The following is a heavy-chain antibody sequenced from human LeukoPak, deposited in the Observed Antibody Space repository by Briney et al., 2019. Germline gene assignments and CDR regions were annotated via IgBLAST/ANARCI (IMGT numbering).Heavy chain of an antibody. CDR1: GYTLTELS. Sequence: ASVKVSCKVSGYTLTELSMHWVRQAPGKGLEWMGGFDPEDGETIYAQKFQGRVTMTEDTSTDTAYMELISLRSEDTAVYYCATDRGCSSTSCYEYYYYYGMDVWGQGTTVTVSS. CDR3: ATDRGCSSTSCYEYYYYYGMDV. J-gene: IGHJ6*02. CDR2: FDPEDGET. V-gene: IGHV1-24*01. D-gene: IGHD2-2*01.